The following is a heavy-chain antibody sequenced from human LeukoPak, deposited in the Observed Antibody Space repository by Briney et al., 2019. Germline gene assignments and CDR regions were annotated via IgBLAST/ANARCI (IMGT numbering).Heavy chain of an antibody. CDR3: ARVYHVLRFLEGSNWFEP. V-gene: IGHV1-69*13. CDR1: GGTFSSYA. J-gene: IGHJ5*02. CDR2: IIPIFGTA. D-gene: IGHD3-3*01. Sequence: ASVKVSCKASGGTFSSYAISWVRQAPGQGLEWMGGIIPIFGTANYAQKFQGRVTITADESTSTAYMELSSLRSEDTAVYYCARVYHVLRFLEGSNWFEPWGQGTLVTVSS.